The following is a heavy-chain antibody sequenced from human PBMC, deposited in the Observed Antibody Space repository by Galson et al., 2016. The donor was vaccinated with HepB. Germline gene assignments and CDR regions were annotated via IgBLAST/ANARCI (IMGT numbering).Heavy chain of an antibody. D-gene: IGHD3-3*01. CDR3: ARAHWGVVSIERNYFDY. V-gene: IGHV3-33*01. Sequence: SLRLSCAASGFTFSSYGMHWVRQAPGKGLEWVAFIWYDGSKKYYADSVKGRFTISRDNSKNTLYLQMNRLRVEDTAIYYCARAHWGVVSIERNYFDYWGQGALVSVSS. CDR2: IWYDGSKK. CDR1: GFTFSSYG. J-gene: IGHJ4*02.